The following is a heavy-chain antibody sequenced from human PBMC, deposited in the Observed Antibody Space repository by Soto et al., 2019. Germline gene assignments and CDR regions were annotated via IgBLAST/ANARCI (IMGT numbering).Heavy chain of an antibody. CDR2: IYYSGST. CDR3: ARQIDYSNYPPLWYYYYGMDV. CDR1: GGSISSSSYY. Sequence: SETLSLTCTVSGGSISSSSYYWGWIRQPPGKGLEWIGSIYYSGSTYYNPSLKSRVTISVDTSKNQFSLKLSSVTAADTAVYYCARQIDYSNYPPLWYYYYGMDVWGQGTTVTVSS. D-gene: IGHD4-4*01. V-gene: IGHV4-39*01. J-gene: IGHJ6*02.